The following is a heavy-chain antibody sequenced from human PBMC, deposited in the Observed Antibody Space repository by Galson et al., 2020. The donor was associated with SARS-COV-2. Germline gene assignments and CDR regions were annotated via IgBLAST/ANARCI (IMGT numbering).Heavy chain of an antibody. CDR2: FYYSGST. Sequence: SETLSLTCTVSGGSISSYSWSWIRQPPGKGLEWIGSFYYSGSTNYNPSLKSRVTISVDTSKNQFSLKLSSVTAADTAVYYGARGCSGGSCYSDYFDYWGQGTLVTVSS. V-gene: IGHV4-59*13. CDR1: GGSISSYS. J-gene: IGHJ4*02. D-gene: IGHD2-15*01. CDR3: ARGCSGGSCYSDYFDY.